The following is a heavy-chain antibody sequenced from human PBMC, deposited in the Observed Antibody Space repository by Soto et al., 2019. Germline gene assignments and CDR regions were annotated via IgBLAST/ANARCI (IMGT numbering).Heavy chain of an antibody. V-gene: IGHV3-49*03. CDR3: TKSLSLKYYYDSSGYYLVDY. CDR1: GFTFGDYA. D-gene: IGHD3-22*01. Sequence: GGSLRLSCTASGFTFGDYAISWFRQAPGKGLEWVGFIRSKAYGGTTEYAASVKGRFTISRDDSKSIAYLQMNSLKTEDTAVYYCTKSLSLKYYYDSSGYYLVDYWGQGTLVTV. CDR2: IRSKAYGGTT. J-gene: IGHJ4*02.